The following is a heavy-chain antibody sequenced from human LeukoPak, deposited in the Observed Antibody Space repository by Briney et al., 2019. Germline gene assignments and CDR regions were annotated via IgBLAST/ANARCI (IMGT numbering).Heavy chain of an antibody. CDR2: FDPEDGET. CDR1: GYALTELF. CDR3: ATGLVPYYYSSGSYLRGMDV. J-gene: IGHJ6*04. D-gene: IGHD3-10*01. V-gene: IGHV1-24*01. Sequence: ASVKVSRKVSGYALTELFMHSVRQAAGKGVEGMGGFDPEDGETIYAQKLQGRVTMNEDTSTHPAYMELSSLCTEETAVYYCATGLVPYYYSSGSYLRGMDVWGKGTTVTVS.